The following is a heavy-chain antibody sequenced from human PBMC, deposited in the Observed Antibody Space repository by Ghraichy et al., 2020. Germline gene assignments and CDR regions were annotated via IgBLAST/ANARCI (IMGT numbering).Heavy chain of an antibody. V-gene: IGHV4-30-4*01. CDR1: GASISSGDYY. D-gene: IGHD3-10*01. CDR2: IYYTGNT. Sequence: SETLSLTCTVSGASISSGDYYWNWIRQPPGKGLEWIGSIYYTGNTYYNPSLKSRVTISIDTSKTQFSLKLSSVTAADTAVYFCARDVGIMVRGLQWGYNYCYGLDGWGQGTTVTVSS. CDR3: ARDVGIMVRGLQWGYNYCYGLDG. J-gene: IGHJ6*01.